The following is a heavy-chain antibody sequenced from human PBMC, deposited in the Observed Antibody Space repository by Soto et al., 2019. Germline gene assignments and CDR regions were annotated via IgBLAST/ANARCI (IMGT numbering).Heavy chain of an antibody. CDR2: IIPIFGTA. CDR3: ARRSSPNGGFFDY. D-gene: IGHD6-13*01. Sequence: QVQLVQSGAAVKKPGSSVKVSCKASGGTFSSYAISWVRQAPGQWLEWMGGIIPIFGTANYAQKFQGRVTITADESTSTAYMELSSLRSEDTAVYYCARRSSPNGGFFDYWGQGTLVTVSS. CDR1: GGTFSSYA. V-gene: IGHV1-69*01. J-gene: IGHJ4*02.